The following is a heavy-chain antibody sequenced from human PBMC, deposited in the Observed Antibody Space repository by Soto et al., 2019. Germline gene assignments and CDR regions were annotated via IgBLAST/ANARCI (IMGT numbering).Heavy chain of an antibody. CDR3: ARGAYYYESSGYYRY. V-gene: IGHV3-21*01. Sequence: EVQLVESGGGLVKPGGSLRLSCAASGFTFSSYSMNWVRQAPGQGLEWVSSISSSSSYIYYADSVKGRFTISRDNAKNSLYLQMNSLRAEDKAVYDCARGAYYYESSGYYRYWGQGTLVTVSS. CDR2: ISSSSSYI. D-gene: IGHD3-22*01. J-gene: IGHJ4*02. CDR1: GFTFSSYS.